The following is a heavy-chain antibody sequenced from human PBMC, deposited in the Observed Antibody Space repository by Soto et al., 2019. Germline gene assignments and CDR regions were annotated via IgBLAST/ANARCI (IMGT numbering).Heavy chain of an antibody. CDR2: ISAYNGNT. V-gene: IGHV1-18*01. D-gene: IGHD3-10*01. CDR3: ARNTAEWFGELLQYHYYYMDV. J-gene: IGHJ6*03. Sequence: ASVKVSCKASGYTFTSYGISWVRQAPGQGLEWMGWISAYNGNTNYAQKLQGRVTMTTDTSTSTAYMELRSLRSDDTAVYYCARNTAEWFGELLQYHYYYMDVWGKGTTVTVSS. CDR1: GYTFTSYG.